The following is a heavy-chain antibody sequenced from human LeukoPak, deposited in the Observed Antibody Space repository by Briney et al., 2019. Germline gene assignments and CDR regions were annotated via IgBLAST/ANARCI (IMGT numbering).Heavy chain of an antibody. CDR2: VNWNGGST. D-gene: IGHD2-2*01. CDR3: ARRYCSSTSCLLDY. Sequence: GGSLRLSCAASGFTFDDYAMSWVRQTPGKGLEWVSGVNWNGGSTGYADSVKGRFTISRDNAKNSLYLQMNSLRAEDTAVYYCARRYCSSTSCLLDYWGQGTLVTVSS. J-gene: IGHJ4*02. CDR1: GFTFDDYA. V-gene: IGHV3-20*04.